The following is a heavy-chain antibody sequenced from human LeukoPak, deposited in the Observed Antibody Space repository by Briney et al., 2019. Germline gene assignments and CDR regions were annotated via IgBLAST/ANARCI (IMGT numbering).Heavy chain of an antibody. Sequence: GGSLRLSCAASGFTFSSYAMTWVRQAPGKGLEWVSTIIDTGHSAYYADSVKGRFTISRDSSKNTLYLQMNSLRAEDTAVYYCARLSEPAAPIPYYYYYGMDVWGQGTTVTVSS. V-gene: IGHV3-23*01. CDR1: GFTFSSYA. CDR3: ARLSEPAAPIPYYYYYGMDV. CDR2: IIDTGHSA. J-gene: IGHJ6*02. D-gene: IGHD2-2*01.